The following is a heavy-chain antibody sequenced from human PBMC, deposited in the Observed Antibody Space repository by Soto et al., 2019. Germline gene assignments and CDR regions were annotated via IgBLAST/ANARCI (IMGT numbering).Heavy chain of an antibody. D-gene: IGHD5-18*01. V-gene: IGHV4-39*01. CDR2: MYYSGST. CDR3: VTGDTYFYYMDV. Sequence: QFHLQESGPGLVKPAETLSLTCSVSGGSISTSRNFWGWIRQPPGKGLEWIGSMYYSGSTYYNPSLKSRLTISADTSKNQFSLNLNSVTAADTAMYYCVTGDTYFYYMDVWGTGTTVTVSS. J-gene: IGHJ6*03. CDR1: GGSISTSRNF.